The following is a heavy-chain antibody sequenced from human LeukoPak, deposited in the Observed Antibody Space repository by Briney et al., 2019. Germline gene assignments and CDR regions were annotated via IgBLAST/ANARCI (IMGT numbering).Heavy chain of an antibody. D-gene: IGHD3-3*01. J-gene: IGHJ4*02. CDR2: INTRTDGATT. CDR1: GFPFSGTW. CDR3: TTEFWYYFNN. V-gene: IGHV3-15*01. Sequence: GGSLRLSCAGSGFPFSGTWLNWVRQPPGQGLEWVGRINTRTDGATTTYAAPVKGRFTISRDDSKSTLYLEMNSLKTEDTAVYYCTTEFWYYFNNWGQGTLVTVSS.